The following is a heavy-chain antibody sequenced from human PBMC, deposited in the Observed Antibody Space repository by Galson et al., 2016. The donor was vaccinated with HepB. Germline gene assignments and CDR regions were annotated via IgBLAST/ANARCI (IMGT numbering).Heavy chain of an antibody. V-gene: IGHV3-48*01. D-gene: IGHD2-15*01. CDR2: ISSSSSTV. J-gene: IGHJ5*02. CDR1: GFTFGSYS. Sequence: SLRLSCAASGFTFGSYSMSWVRQAPGKGLEWVSYISSSSSTVHYADSVKGRFTISRDNAKNSLYLQMNSLRAEDTAVYYCARGGASCSGGSCYFWFDPWGQGTPVTVSS. CDR3: ARGGASCSGGSCYFWFDP.